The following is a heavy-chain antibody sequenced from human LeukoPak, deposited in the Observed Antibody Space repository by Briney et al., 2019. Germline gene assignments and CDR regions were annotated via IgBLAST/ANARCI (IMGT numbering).Heavy chain of an antibody. CDR2: ISASSSAI. CDR1: GFTFSSYS. CDR3: ARGQPPSY. J-gene: IGHJ4*02. Sequence: GGSLRLSCTASGFTFSSYSLNWVRQAPGKGLEWVSYISASSSAIYYEDSVKGRFTISRDNAKNSLYLQMNSLRAEDTAVYYCARGQPPSYWGQGTLVTVSS. V-gene: IGHV3-48*01.